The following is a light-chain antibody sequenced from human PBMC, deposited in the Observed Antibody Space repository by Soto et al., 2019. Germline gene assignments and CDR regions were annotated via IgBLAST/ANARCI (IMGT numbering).Light chain of an antibody. CDR3: SSYTSSSTLV. Sequence: QSALTQPRSVSGSPGHSVTISCTGTSSDVGAYNYVSWYQQHPGKAPKLIIYDVNKRPSGVPDRFSGSKSGNTASLTISGLQAEDEADYYCSSYTSSSTLVFGGGTKVTVL. V-gene: IGLV2-11*01. CDR2: DVN. J-gene: IGLJ2*01. CDR1: SSDVGAYNY.